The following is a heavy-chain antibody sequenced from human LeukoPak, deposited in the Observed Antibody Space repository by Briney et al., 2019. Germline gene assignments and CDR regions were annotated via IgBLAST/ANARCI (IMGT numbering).Heavy chain of an antibody. Sequence: ASVKVSCKPSGDTFTAYYMHLVRQAPGQGLEWMGWINPNSGDTKYAENFQDRVTMTWDTSVSTAYMELSSLTSDDTAVYYCAREIFYSSSSAHYYYMDVSGKGTTVTVSS. CDR2: INPNSGDT. V-gene: IGHV1-2*02. J-gene: IGHJ6*03. D-gene: IGHD6-6*01. CDR3: AREIFYSSSSAHYYYMDV. CDR1: GDTFTAYY.